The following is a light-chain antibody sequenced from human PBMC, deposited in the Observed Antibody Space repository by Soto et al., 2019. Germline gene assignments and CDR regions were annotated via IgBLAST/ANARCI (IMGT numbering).Light chain of an antibody. CDR1: TSNIGNAH. V-gene: IGLV1-51*01. CDR2: DNN. J-gene: IGLJ3*02. CDR3: GTWDTSLSAWV. Sequence: QSVLTQPPSVSAAPGQKVTISCSGSTSNIGNAHVSWYLHLPGTAPKLLIYDNNRRPSGIPDRLSGSKSGTSATLGITGLQTGDEADYYCGTWDTSLSAWVFGGGTKVTDL.